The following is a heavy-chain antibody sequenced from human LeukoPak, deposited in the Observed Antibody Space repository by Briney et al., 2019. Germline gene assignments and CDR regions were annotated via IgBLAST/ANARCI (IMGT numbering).Heavy chain of an antibody. J-gene: IGHJ4*02. D-gene: IGHD6-13*01. V-gene: IGHV4-61*08. Sequence: SETLSLTCTVSGGSISSGDYYWSWIRQPPGKGLEWIGEIDQSGSTNHNPSLKSRVTISLDTSKNQFSLKVTSVTAADTAVYYCARGHEVYSRHLPAYWGQGTLVTVSS. CDR2: IDQSGST. CDR3: ARGHEVYSRHLPAY. CDR1: GGSISSGDYY.